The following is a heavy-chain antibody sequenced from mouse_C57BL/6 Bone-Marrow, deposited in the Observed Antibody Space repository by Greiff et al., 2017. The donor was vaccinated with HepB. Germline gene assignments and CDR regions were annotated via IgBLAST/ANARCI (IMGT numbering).Heavy chain of an antibody. V-gene: IGHV5-9-1*02. CDR2: ISSGGDYI. J-gene: IGHJ1*03. Sequence: EVKLVDSGEGLVKPGGSLKLSCAASGFTFSSYAMSWVRQTPEKRLEWVAYISSGGDYIYYADTVKGRFTISRDNARNTLYLQMSSLKSEDTAMYYCTRADGYYLYWYCDVWGTGTTVTVSS. D-gene: IGHD2-3*01. CDR1: GFTFSSYA. CDR3: TRADGYYLYWYCDV.